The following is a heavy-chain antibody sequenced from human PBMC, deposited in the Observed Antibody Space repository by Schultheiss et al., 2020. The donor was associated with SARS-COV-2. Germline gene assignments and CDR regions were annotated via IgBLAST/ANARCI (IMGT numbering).Heavy chain of an antibody. D-gene: IGHD2/OR15-2a*01. Sequence: ASVKVSCKASGYTLTDYGISWVRQAPGQGLEWMGWINPNSGGTNYAQKFQGWVTMTRDTSISTAYMELRSLTSDDTAVYYCARILTSASTRVDYWGQGTLVTVSS. J-gene: IGHJ4*02. CDR1: GYTLTDYG. CDR3: ARILTSASTRVDY. CDR2: INPNSGGT. V-gene: IGHV1-2*04.